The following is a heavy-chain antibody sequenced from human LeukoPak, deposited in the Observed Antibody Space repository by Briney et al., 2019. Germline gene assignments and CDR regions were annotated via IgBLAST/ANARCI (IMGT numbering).Heavy chain of an antibody. CDR2: IYSSGST. Sequence: ASETLSLTCTVSGGSISNYYWSWIRQSPGMGLEWIGYIYSSGSTNSNPSLKSRVSISLDTSNSQFSLRLTSVTASDKAVFYYARRVFEAAFDLWGQGTEVTVSS. CDR1: GGSISNYY. D-gene: IGHD3-3*01. V-gene: IGHV4-59*12. CDR3: ARRVFEAAFDL. J-gene: IGHJ3*01.